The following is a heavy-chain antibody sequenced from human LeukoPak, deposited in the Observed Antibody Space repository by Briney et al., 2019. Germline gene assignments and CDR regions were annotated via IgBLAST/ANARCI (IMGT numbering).Heavy chain of an antibody. D-gene: IGHD3-22*01. CDR1: GYTFTSYY. V-gene: IGHV1-2*06. J-gene: IGHJ3*02. CDR3: ARAYYYDSSGEDAFDT. Sequence: ASVKVSCKASGYTFTSYYMHWVRQAPGQGLEWMGRINPNSGGTNYAQKFQGRVTMTRDTSISTAYMELSRLRSDDTAVYYCARAYYYDSSGEDAFDTWGEGTMVTVSS. CDR2: INPNSGGT.